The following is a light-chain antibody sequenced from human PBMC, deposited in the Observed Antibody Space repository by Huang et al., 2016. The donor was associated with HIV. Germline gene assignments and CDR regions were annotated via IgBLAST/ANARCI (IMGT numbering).Light chain of an antibody. CDR2: GAL. CDR3: QQYGTSPRT. V-gene: IGKV3-20*01. CDR1: PSVSSNY. J-gene: IGKJ1*01. Sequence: EIVLTQSPGTLSLSPGGRATLSCRASPSVSSNYLAWYQQKPGQAPRLLIYGALSRGTGIPDRFSGSGSGTDFTLTISRLEPEDFAVYYCQQYGTSPRTFGQGTKVEIK.